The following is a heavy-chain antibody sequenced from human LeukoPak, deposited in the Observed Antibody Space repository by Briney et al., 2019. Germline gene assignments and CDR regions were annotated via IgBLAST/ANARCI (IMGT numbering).Heavy chain of an antibody. CDR3: ARQGLMITFGGVIVIGSYFDY. Sequence: SETLSLTCTVSGGSISSSSYYWGWIRQPPGKGLEWIGSIYYSGSTYYNPSLKSRVTISVDTSKNQFSLKLSSVTAADTAVYYCARQGLMITFGGVIVIGSYFDYWGQGTLVTVSS. D-gene: IGHD3-16*02. J-gene: IGHJ4*02. CDR1: GGSISSSSYY. CDR2: IYYSGST. V-gene: IGHV4-39*01.